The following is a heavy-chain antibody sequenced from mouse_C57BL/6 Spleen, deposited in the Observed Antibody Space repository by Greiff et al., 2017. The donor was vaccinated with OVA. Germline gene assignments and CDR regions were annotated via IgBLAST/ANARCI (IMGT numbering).Heavy chain of an antibody. CDR2: IHPNSGST. CDR3: ARSYYYGSGYFDV. D-gene: IGHD1-1*01. J-gene: IGHJ1*03. Sequence: QVQLKQPGAELVKPGASVKLSCKASGYTFTSYWMHWVKQRPGQGLEWIGMIHPNSGSTNYNEKFKSKATLTVDKSSSTAYMQLSSLTSEDSAVYYCARSYYYGSGYFDVWGTGTTVTVSS. CDR1: GYTFTSYW. V-gene: IGHV1-64*01.